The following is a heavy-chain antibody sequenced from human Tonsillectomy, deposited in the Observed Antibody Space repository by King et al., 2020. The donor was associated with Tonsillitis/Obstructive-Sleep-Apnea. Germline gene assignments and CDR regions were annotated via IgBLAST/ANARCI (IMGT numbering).Heavy chain of an antibody. CDR2: ISGDGCYI. J-gene: IGHJ6*03. D-gene: IGHD3-10*01. V-gene: IGHV3-21*01. CDR1: GFSFSAYA. CDR3: ARPAYGSGVYYYFYMDV. Sequence: VQLVESGGGLVKPGGSLRLSCAASGFSFSAYAMTWVRRAPGKGLEWVSSISGDGCYIYYADSVRGRFTISRDHAKNSLYLQMDSLRAEETAVYYCARPAYGSGVYYYFYMDVWGKGTTVAVS.